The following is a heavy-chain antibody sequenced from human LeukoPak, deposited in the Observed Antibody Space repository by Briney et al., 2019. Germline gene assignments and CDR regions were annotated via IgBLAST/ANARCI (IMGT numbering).Heavy chain of an antibody. D-gene: IGHD2-15*01. V-gene: IGHV3-30*19. CDR2: IWYDGSNK. CDR3: ARDWTRYCSGGTCYSFDY. Sequence: GGSLRLSCAASGFTFSSYGMHWVRQAPGKGLEWVAVIWYDGSNKYYADSVKGRFTISRDNSKNTLSLQMNSLRADDTAVYYCARDWTRYCSGGTCYSFDYWGQGTLVTVSS. J-gene: IGHJ4*02. CDR1: GFTFSSYG.